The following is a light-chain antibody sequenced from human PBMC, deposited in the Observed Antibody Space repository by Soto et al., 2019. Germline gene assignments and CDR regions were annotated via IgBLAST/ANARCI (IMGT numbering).Light chain of an antibody. V-gene: IGKV3D-20*02. Sequence: EIVLTQSPGTLSLPPGERATLSCRASQSVSSSYLAWYQQKPGQPPRLLISGASRRATGIPDRFSGSGSETDFTLTISSLQSEDLAVYYCQEYNHWHPITFGGGTKVDIK. J-gene: IGKJ4*01. CDR2: GAS. CDR3: QEYNHWHPIT. CDR1: QSVSSSY.